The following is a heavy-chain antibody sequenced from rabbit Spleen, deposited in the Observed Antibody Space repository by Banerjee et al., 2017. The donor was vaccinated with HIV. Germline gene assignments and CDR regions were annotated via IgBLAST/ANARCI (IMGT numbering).Heavy chain of an antibody. CDR2: IYPDGSGST. CDR1: GVSFSSNVY. J-gene: IGHJ4*01. CDR3: ARGSAAMTMVITGYYLNL. D-gene: IGHD2-1*01. Sequence: EQLEESGGDLVKPGASLTLTCTASGVSFSSNVYICWVRQAPGKGPEWIGCIYPDGSGSTAYASWAKGRFTISKTSSTTVTLQMTSLTAADTATYFCARGSAAMTMVITGYYLNLWGQGTLVTVS. V-gene: IGHV1S45*01.